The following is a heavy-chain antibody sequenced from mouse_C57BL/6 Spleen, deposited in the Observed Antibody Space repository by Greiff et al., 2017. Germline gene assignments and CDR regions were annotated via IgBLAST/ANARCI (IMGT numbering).Heavy chain of an antibody. CDR1: GFTFSDAW. CDR3: TPAYSNLFAY. V-gene: IGHV6-6*01. Sequence: EVKLLESGGGLVQPVGSMKLPCAAPGFTFSDAWMDWVRHSPEKGLECDAEMRNKANNHATYYAESVKGMFTISRDDSKSSVYLQLNSLRAEDTGIYYCTPAYSNLFAYWGQGTLVTVSA. CDR2: MRNKANNHAT. J-gene: IGHJ3*01. D-gene: IGHD2-5*01.